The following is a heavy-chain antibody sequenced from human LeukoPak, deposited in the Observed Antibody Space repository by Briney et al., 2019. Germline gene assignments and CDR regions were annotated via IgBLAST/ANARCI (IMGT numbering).Heavy chain of an antibody. Sequence: ASVKVYCKASGFTFNGYYMHWVRQAPGQGLEWMGWINPNTGGTDYAQKFQGRVTMTRATSISTAYMELSRLRSDDTAVYYCASGDRVTLLRGGNIGYFDYWGQGTLVTAS. D-gene: IGHD3-10*01. V-gene: IGHV1-2*02. CDR3: ASGDRVTLLRGGNIGYFDY. J-gene: IGHJ4*02. CDR2: INPNTGGT. CDR1: GFTFNGYY.